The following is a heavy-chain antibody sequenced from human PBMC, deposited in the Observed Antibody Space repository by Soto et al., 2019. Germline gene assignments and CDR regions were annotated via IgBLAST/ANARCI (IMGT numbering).Heavy chain of an antibody. J-gene: IGHJ4*02. CDR1: GFTFSDYY. CDR2: ISSSGSTI. CDR3: ASDGYSSGDHTFDY. Sequence: PGGSLRLSCAASGFTFSDYYMSWIRQAPGKGLEWVSYISSSGSTIYYADSVKGRFTISRDSAKNSLYLQMNSLRAEDTAVYYCASDGYSSGDHTFDYWGQGTLVTVSS. D-gene: IGHD3-22*01. V-gene: IGHV3-11*01.